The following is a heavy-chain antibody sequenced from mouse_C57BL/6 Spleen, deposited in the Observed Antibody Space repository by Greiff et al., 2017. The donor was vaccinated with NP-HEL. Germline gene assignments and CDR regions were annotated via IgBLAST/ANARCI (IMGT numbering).Heavy chain of an antibody. CDR2: IYPGSGNT. CDR3: ARGYGYGSSPWFAY. D-gene: IGHD1-1*01. V-gene: IGHV1-76*01. CDR1: GYTFTDYY. J-gene: IGHJ3*01. Sequence: VKLQESGAELVRPGASVKLSCKASGYTFTDYYINWVKQRPGQGLEWIARIYPGSGNTYYNEKFKGKATLTAEKSSSTAYMQLSSLTSEDSAVYFCARGYGYGSSPWFAYWGQGTLVTVSA.